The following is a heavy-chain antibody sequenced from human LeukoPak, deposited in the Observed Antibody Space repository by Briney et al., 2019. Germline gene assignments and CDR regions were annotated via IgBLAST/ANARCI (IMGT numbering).Heavy chain of an antibody. CDR3: ARAPLVGATTWFDP. D-gene: IGHD1-26*01. V-gene: IGHV1-18*01. J-gene: IGHJ5*02. CDR1: GYTFTSDG. CDR2: ISAYNGNT. Sequence: GASVKGSCKASGYTFTSDGISWVRQAPGQGLEWMGWISAYNGNTNYAQKLQGRVTMTTDTSTSTAYMELRSLRSDDTAVYYCARAPLVGATTWFDPWGQGTLVTVSS.